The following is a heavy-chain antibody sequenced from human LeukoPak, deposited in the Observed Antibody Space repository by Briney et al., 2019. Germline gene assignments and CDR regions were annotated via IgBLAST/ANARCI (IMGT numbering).Heavy chain of an antibody. Sequence: PSETLSLTCAVYGGSFSGYYWSLIRQPPGKGLEWIGEINHSGSTNYNPSLKSRVTISVDTSKNQFSLKLSSVTAADTAVYYCASLALPRITISYGMDVWGQGTTVTVSS. CDR1: GGSFSGYY. D-gene: IGHD3-3*01. CDR3: ASLALPRITISYGMDV. V-gene: IGHV4-34*01. J-gene: IGHJ6*02. CDR2: INHSGST.